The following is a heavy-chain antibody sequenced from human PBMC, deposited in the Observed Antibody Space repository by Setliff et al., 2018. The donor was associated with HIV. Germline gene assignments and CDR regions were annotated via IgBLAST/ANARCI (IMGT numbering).Heavy chain of an antibody. Sequence: PSETLSLTCAVSGNSISADSYWGWIRQPPGNRLEYIGNIHYGGTTYYNPSLKSRVTISIDTSNDQISLRLSSVTAADTAMYYCVRDDYGYNGKGFDYWGPGTLVTVSS. J-gene: IGHJ4*02. CDR3: VRDDYGYNGKGFDY. CDR2: IHYGGTT. CDR1: GNSISADSY. V-gene: IGHV4-38-2*02. D-gene: IGHD4-17*01.